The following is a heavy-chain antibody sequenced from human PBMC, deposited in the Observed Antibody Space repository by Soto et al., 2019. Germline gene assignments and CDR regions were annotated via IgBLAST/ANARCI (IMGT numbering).Heavy chain of an antibody. CDR1: GFTRSGYG. D-gene: IGHD6-6*01. J-gene: IGHJ6*03. Sequence: GGSLRLSGAASGFTRSGYGMDWARQAPGKGLEYVSGISSNGVGTYYANSVQGRFTISRDNSKNTVYLQMGSLRPEDMAVYYCARRARPDFYYMDVWGKGTTVTVS. CDR2: ISSNGVGT. CDR3: ARRARPDFYYMDV. V-gene: IGHV3-64*01.